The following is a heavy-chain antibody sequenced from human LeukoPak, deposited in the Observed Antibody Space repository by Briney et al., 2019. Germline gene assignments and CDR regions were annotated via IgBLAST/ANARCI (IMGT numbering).Heavy chain of an antibody. CDR3: ARVGGATTGNAFDI. J-gene: IGHJ3*02. V-gene: IGHV4-30-4*08. CDR2: IYYSGST. D-gene: IGHD1-26*01. Sequence: PSETLSLTCTVSGGSISSGDYYWSWIRQPPGKGLEWIGYIYYSGSTYYNPSLKSRVTISVDTSKNQFSLKLSSVTAADTAVYYCARVGGATTGNAFDIWGQGTMVTVSS. CDR1: GGSISSGDYY.